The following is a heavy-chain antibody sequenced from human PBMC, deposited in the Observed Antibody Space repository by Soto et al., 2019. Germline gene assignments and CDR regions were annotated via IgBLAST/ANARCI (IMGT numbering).Heavy chain of an antibody. D-gene: IGHD1-7*01. Sequence: SETLSLTCTVSGGSISSYYWSWIRQPAGKGLEWIGRIYTSGSTNYNPSLKSRVTMSVDTSKNQSSLKLSSVTAADTAVYYCAIYNWNYGPFRYWGQGTLVTVSS. CDR1: GGSISSYY. CDR2: IYTSGST. V-gene: IGHV4-4*07. J-gene: IGHJ4*02. CDR3: AIYNWNYGPFRY.